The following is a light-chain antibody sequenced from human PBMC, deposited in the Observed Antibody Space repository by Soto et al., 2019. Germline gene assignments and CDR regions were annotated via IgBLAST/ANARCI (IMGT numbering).Light chain of an antibody. J-gene: IGKJ2*01. CDR1: QSVSNN. Sequence: EIVMTQSLATLSVSAGERATLSCRASQSVSNNLAWYQQKPGQSPRLLIYGASTRATGIPARFSGSGSGTEFTLTISSLQSEDFAVYYCQHYNNWPHTFGQGTKVDIK. CDR3: QHYNNWPHT. V-gene: IGKV3-15*01. CDR2: GAS.